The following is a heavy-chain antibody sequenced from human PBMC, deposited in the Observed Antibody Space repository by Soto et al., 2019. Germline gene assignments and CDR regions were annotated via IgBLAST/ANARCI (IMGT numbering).Heavy chain of an antibody. CDR1: GGTFSSYA. Sequence: AVKVSCKASGGTFSSYAISWVRQAAGQGLEWMGGIIPIFGTANYAQKFQGRVTITADGSTSTAYMELSSPRSEDTAVYYCARDLVRRDGYNLFDYWGQGTLVTVSS. V-gene: IGHV1-69*13. J-gene: IGHJ4*02. CDR3: ARDLVRRDGYNLFDY. CDR2: IIPIFGTA. D-gene: IGHD5-12*01.